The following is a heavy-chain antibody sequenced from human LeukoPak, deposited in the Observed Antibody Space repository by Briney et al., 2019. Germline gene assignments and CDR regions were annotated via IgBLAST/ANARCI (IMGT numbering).Heavy chain of an antibody. CDR1: GFTFSSYA. V-gene: IGHV3-23*01. D-gene: IGHD3-10*01. CDR2: ISGSGGST. J-gene: IGHJ4*02. Sequence: PGGSLRLSCAASGFTFSSYAMSWVHQAPGKGLEWVSAISGSGGSTYYADSVKGRFTISRDNSKNTLYLQMNSLRAEDTAVYYCAKVPSMVRGVAFDYWGQGTLVTVSS. CDR3: AKVPSMVRGVAFDY.